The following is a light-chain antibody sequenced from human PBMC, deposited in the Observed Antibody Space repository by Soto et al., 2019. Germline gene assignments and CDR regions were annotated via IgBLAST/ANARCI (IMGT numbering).Light chain of an antibody. V-gene: IGLV2-14*01. CDR1: SSDVGAYKY. CDR2: EVR. Sequence: QSALTQPASVSGSPGQSITISCTGTSSDVGAYKYVSWYRQYPGNAPKLMIYEVRNRPSGVSNRFSGSKSGNTASLTISGLQAEDEAEYHCSSYTTSSTFVFGTGTKLTVL. CDR3: SSYTTSSTFV. J-gene: IGLJ1*01.